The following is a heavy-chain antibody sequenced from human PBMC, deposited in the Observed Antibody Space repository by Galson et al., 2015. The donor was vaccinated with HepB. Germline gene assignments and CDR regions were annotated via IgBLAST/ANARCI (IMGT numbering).Heavy chain of an antibody. CDR2: IYYSGST. Sequence: LSLTCTVSGGSISSSSYYWGWIRQPPGKGLDWIGSIYYSGSTYYNPSLKSRVTVSVDTSKNQFSLKLSSVTAADTAVYYCASWDLAYCGRDCYPGGAFDIWFQGSMVTVSS. J-gene: IGHJ3*02. V-gene: IGHV4-39*01. CDR1: GGSISSSSYY. CDR3: ASWDLAYCGRDCYPGGAFDI. D-gene: IGHD2-21*01.